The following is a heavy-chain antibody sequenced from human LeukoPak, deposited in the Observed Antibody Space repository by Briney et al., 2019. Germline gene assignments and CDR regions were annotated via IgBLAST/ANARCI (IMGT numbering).Heavy chain of an antibody. D-gene: IGHD2-2*01. CDR2: IYYSGST. CDR1: GGSISSYY. Sequence: KPSETLSLTCTVSGGSISSYYWSWIRQSPGKGLEWIGYIYYSGSTNYNPSLKSRVTISVDTSKNQFSLNLSSVTAADTAVYYCARDVVVVPAAIHYGMDVWGQGTTVTVSS. CDR3: ARDVVVVPAAIHYGMDV. V-gene: IGHV4-59*12. J-gene: IGHJ6*02.